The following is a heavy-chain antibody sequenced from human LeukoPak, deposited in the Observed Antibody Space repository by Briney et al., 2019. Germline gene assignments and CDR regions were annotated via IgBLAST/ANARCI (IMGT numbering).Heavy chain of an antibody. V-gene: IGHV3-11*04. D-gene: IGHD5-12*01. CDR2: ISSSGSTI. CDR3: AGSERSGYDLVY. Sequence: GGSLRLSCAASGFTFSDYYMSWIRQAPGKGLEWVSYISSSGSTIYYADSVKGRFTISRDNAKNSLYLQMNSLRAEDTAVYYCAGSERSGYDLVYWGQGTLVTVSS. J-gene: IGHJ4*02. CDR1: GFTFSDYY.